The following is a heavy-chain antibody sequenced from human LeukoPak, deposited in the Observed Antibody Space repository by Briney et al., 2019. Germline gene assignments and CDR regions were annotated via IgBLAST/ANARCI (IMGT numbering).Heavy chain of an antibody. V-gene: IGHV3-30*19. J-gene: IGHJ3*02. CDR3: ARSAAKTNSLGSAFDI. CDR2: ISYDGSNK. D-gene: IGHD3-10*01. Sequence: GGSLRLSCAASGFTFSDYYMSWVRQAPGKGLEWVAVISYDGSNKYYADSVKGRFTISRDNSKNTLYLQMNSLRAEDTAVYYCARSAAKTNSLGSAFDIWGQGTMVTVSS. CDR1: GFTFSDYY.